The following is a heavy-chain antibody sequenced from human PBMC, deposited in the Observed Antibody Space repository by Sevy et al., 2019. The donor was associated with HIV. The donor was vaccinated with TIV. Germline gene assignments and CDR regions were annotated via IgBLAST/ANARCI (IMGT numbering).Heavy chain of an antibody. Sequence: SETLSLTCTVSGVSVSSDNYYWIWIRQSPGKGLEWIGYIFYTGNTNYNPSLKSRVTISVDTSKSQFSLKLNSMTAADTAVYYCARGYYNVLTPGIWLDAWGQGTLVTVSS. CDR1: GVSVSSDNYY. D-gene: IGHD3-9*01. CDR3: ARGYYNVLTPGIWLDA. V-gene: IGHV4-61*01. J-gene: IGHJ5*02. CDR2: IFYTGNT.